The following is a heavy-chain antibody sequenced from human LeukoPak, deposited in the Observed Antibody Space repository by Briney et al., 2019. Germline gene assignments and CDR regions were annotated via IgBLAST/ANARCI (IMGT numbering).Heavy chain of an antibody. CDR3: AREFYDILTGYQDVFDV. CDR2: IYSGPGT. Sequence: GGSLRLSCAASGFTVSRNYMSWVRQAPGKGLQWVSAIYSGPGTYYADSVKGRFTISRDNSKNTLYLQMSRLRAEDTAVYYCAREFYDILTGYQDVFDVWGQGTMVTVSS. CDR1: GFTVSRNY. V-gene: IGHV3-66*02. J-gene: IGHJ3*01. D-gene: IGHD3-9*01.